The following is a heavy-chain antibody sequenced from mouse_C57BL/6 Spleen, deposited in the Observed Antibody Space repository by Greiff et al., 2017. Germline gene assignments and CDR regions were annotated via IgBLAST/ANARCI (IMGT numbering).Heavy chain of an antibody. CDR1: GYTFTSYW. CDR2: INPSSGYT. D-gene: IGHD3-2*02. J-gene: IGHJ3*01. V-gene: IGHV1-7*01. CDR3: ASRDSSGYVGFAY. Sequence: QVQLKESGAELAKPGASVKLSCKASGYTFTSYWMHWVKQRPGQGLEWIGYINPSSGYTKYNQKFKDKATLTADKSSSTAYMQLSSLTYEDSAVYYCASRDSSGYVGFAYWGQGTLVTVSA.